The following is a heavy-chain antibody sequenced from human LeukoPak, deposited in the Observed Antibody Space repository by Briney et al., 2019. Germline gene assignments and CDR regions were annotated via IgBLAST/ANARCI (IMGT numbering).Heavy chain of an antibody. V-gene: IGHV3-48*01. D-gene: IGHD6-6*01. J-gene: IGHJ4*02. CDR1: GFTFSSYA. CDR2: ISSSSSTI. Sequence: PGGSLILSCAASGFTFSSYAMSWVRQAPGKGLEWVSYISSSSSTIYYADSVKGRFTISRDNAKNSLYLQMNSLRAGDTAVYYCARAGSSSRNPLDYWGQGTLVTVSS. CDR3: ARAGSSSRNPLDY.